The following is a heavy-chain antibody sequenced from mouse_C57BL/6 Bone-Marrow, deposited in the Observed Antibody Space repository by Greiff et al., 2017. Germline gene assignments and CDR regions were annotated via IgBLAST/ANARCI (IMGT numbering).Heavy chain of an antibody. V-gene: IGHV1-15*01. CDR3: TREKRITTVVAPFAY. CDR2: IDPETGGT. CDR1: GYTFTDYE. J-gene: IGHJ3*01. Sequence: VQLQQSGAELVRPGASVTLSCKASGYTFTDYEMHWVKQTPVHGLAWIGAIDPETGGTAYNQKFKGKAILTADKSSSTAYMELHSLTSEASAVYYCTREKRITTVVAPFAYWGQGTLVTVSA. D-gene: IGHD1-1*01.